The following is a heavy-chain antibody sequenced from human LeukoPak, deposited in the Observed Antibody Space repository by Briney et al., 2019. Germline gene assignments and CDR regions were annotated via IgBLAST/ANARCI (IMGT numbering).Heavy chain of an antibody. CDR1: GFTFSSYG. J-gene: IGHJ5*02. CDR3: AKSEVSGITMVRGVYH. D-gene: IGHD3-10*01. CDR2: ISYDGSNK. V-gene: IGHV3-30*18. Sequence: GGSLRLSCAASGFTFSSYGMHWVRQAPGKGLGWVAVISYDGSNKYYADSVKGRFTTSRDNSKDTLYLQMNSLRAEDTAVYYCAKSEVSGITMVRGVYHWGQGTLVTVSS.